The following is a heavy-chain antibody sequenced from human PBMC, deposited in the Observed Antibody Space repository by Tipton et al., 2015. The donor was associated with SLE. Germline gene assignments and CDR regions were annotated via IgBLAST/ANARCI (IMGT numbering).Heavy chain of an antibody. D-gene: IGHD3-9*01. V-gene: IGHV4-38-2*02. CDR3: ARDPTITDAFDI. Sequence: TLSLTCAVSGYSISRGYYWGWFRQPPGKGMGWLGEVNHSGSTNSNPSLKSRVTISVDTSKNPFSLKLSSVTAADTAVYYCARDPTITDAFDIWGQGTMVTGSS. CDR1: GYSISRGYY. CDR2: VNHSGST. J-gene: IGHJ3*02.